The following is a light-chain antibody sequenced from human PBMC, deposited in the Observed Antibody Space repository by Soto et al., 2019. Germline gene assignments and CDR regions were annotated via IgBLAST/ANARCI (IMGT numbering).Light chain of an antibody. Sequence: IQMTQSPSSLSASVGDRVTITCRASHSISNFLNWYQQKPGKAPKLLIYTASTLQSGVPSRFSGSGSGTDFTLTISSLQPEDFAVYYCQQSNITPRTFGQGTKVDIK. CDR3: QQSNITPRT. J-gene: IGKJ1*01. V-gene: IGKV1-39*01. CDR2: TAS. CDR1: HSISNF.